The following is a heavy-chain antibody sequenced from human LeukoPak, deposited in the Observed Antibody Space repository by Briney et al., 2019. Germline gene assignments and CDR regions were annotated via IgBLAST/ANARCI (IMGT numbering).Heavy chain of an antibody. V-gene: IGHV4-39*07. CDR2: MHYSGST. CDR1: GGSISSTTYY. CDR3: AREMYDSGGYRVSYFDF. D-gene: IGHD3-22*01. Sequence: SETLSLTCTVSGGSISSTTYYWGWIRQPPGKGLEWIASMHYSGSTYYNPPLNNRVTRSIDTSKNQFSMKLSSVTAADTAVYYCAREMYDSGGYRVSYFDFWGQGILVTVSS. J-gene: IGHJ4*02.